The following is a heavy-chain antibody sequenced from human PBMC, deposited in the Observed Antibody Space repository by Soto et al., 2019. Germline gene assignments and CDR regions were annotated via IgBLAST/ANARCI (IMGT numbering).Heavy chain of an antibody. V-gene: IGHV1-18*04. CDR3: ARCPPLTGTALFDY. CDR1: GYTFTSYG. D-gene: IGHD1-7*01. J-gene: IGHJ4*02. Sequence: GASVKVSCKASGYTFTSYGISWVRQAPGQGLEWMGWIIAYNGNTNYAQKLQGRVTITADKSTSTAYMELSSLRSEDTAVYYCARCPPLTGTALFDYWGQGTLVTVSS. CDR2: IIAYNGNT.